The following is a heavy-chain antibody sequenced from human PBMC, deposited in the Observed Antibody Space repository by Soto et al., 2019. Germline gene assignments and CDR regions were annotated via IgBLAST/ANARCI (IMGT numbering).Heavy chain of an antibody. D-gene: IGHD3-22*01. V-gene: IGHV4-59*08. CDR1: GGSISSYY. CDR3: ARGRAPYYDTSGYSY. Sequence: QVQLQESGPGLVKPSETLSLTCTVSGGSISSYYWSWIRQPPGKGLEWIGYIYYSGSTNYNPSLKSRVTISVDPSKNQFSLRLSSVTAADTAVYYCARGRAPYYDTSGYSYWGQGTLVTVSS. J-gene: IGHJ4*02. CDR2: IYYSGST.